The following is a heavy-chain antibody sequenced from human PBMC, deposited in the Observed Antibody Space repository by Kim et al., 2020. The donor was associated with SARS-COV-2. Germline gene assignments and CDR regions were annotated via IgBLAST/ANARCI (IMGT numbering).Heavy chain of an antibody. V-gene: IGHV4-31*03. Sequence: SETLSLTCTVSGGSISSGGYYWSWIRQHPGKGLEWIGYIYYSGSTYYNPSLKSRVTISVDTSKNQFSLKLSSVTAADTAVYYCARSIGSGSYYKGKSFDYWGQGTLVTVSS. CDR1: GGSISSGGYY. CDR3: ARSIGSGSYYKGKSFDY. J-gene: IGHJ4*02. CDR2: IYYSGST. D-gene: IGHD3-10*01.